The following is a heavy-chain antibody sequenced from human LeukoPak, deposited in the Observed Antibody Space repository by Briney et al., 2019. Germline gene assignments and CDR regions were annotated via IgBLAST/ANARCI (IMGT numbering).Heavy chain of an antibody. CDR2: ISYDGSNK. CDR3: AKSYYGAIDY. Sequence: GGSLRLSCAASGFTFSSYGMHWVRQAPGKGLEWVAVISYDGSNKYYADSVKGRFTISRDNSKNTLCLQMNSLRAEDTAVYYCAKSYYGAIDYWGQGTLVTVSS. J-gene: IGHJ4*02. CDR1: GFTFSSYG. D-gene: IGHD3-22*01. V-gene: IGHV3-30*18.